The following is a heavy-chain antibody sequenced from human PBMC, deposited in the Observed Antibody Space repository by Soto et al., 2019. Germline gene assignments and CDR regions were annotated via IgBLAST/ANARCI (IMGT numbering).Heavy chain of an antibody. J-gene: IGHJ4*02. CDR2: INHSGST. V-gene: IGHV4-34*01. Sequence: SETLSLTCAVYGGSFSCYYWSWIRQPPGKGLEWIGEINHSGSTNYNPSLKSRVTISVDTSKNQFSLKLSSVTAADTAVYYCARGNYDILTGYYYFDYWGQGTLVTVSS. D-gene: IGHD3-9*01. CDR1: GGSFSCYY. CDR3: ARGNYDILTGYYYFDY.